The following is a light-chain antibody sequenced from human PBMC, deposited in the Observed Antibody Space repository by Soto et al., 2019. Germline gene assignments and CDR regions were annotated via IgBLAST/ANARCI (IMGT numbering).Light chain of an antibody. V-gene: IGLV2-23*01. CDR1: SNDVGSYNL. CDR3: CSFARSNTWL. Sequence: QSALTQPASVSGSPGQSITISCTGTSNDVGSYNLVSWYQQHPGKAPKLMIYEGNKRPSGVSNRFSGSNSGNTASLTISGAQAEDEAYYYCCSFARSNTWLFGGGTQLTVL. J-gene: IGLJ3*02. CDR2: EGN.